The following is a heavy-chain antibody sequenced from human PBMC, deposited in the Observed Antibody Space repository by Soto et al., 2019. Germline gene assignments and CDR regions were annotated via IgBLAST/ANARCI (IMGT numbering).Heavy chain of an antibody. J-gene: IGHJ6*02. CDR3: ARADRTLVTSYGLDV. Sequence: PSETLSLTCAVSGGSFSGYYCSWIRQPPGKGLEWIGEINHSGTINFNPSLRSRLTISLDSSKKHFSLKLTSLTAADAAVYYCARADRTLVTSYGLDVWGQGTTVTVSS. CDR1: GGSFSGYY. D-gene: IGHD2-21*02. V-gene: IGHV4-34*01. CDR2: INHSGTI.